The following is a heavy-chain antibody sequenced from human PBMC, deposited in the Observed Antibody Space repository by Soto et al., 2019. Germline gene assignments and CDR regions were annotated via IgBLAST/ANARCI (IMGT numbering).Heavy chain of an antibody. V-gene: IGHV2-5*02. J-gene: IGHJ4*02. D-gene: IGHD4-17*01. CDR2: IYWDDDK. CDR1: GFSLSTGGVG. Sequence: QITLKESGPTLVKPTQTLTLTCTFSGFSLSTGGVGVGWIRQPPGKALEWLALIYWDDDKRYSPSLESRLTIAKDTSKNQVVLRMTNMDPVDTATYCCAHRAGDREAYWGQGILVTVSS. CDR3: AHRAGDREAY.